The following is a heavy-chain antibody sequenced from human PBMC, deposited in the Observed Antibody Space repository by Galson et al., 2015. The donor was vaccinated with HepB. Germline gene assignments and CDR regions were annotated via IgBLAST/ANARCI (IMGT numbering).Heavy chain of an antibody. CDR3: VKDWAPDDLDSLDV. J-gene: IGHJ3*01. D-gene: IGHD3-16*01. V-gene: IGHV3-23*01. CDR2: ISGSGGAT. CDR1: GFTFTNYV. Sequence: SLRLSCAASGFTFTNYVMSWVRQAPGKGLEWVSTISGSGGATFYADSVKGRFTISRHNSWNTVDLQMNSLRAEDTAIYYCVKDWAPDDLDSLDVWGQGTTVIVSS.